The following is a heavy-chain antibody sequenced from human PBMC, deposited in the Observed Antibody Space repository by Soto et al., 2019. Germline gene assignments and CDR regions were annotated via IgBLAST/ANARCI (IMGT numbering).Heavy chain of an antibody. Sequence: QLQLQESGPGLVKPSETLSLTCTVSGGSISSSSHYWGWNRQPPGKGLEWIGSIYYSGSTYYNPSLKSRVTISVDTSKSQFSPKLSSVTAADTAVYYCARFGTVSGAFDIRGQGTMVTVSS. CDR3: ARFGTVSGAFDI. V-gene: IGHV4-39*01. CDR2: IYYSGST. CDR1: GGSISSSSHY. J-gene: IGHJ3*02. D-gene: IGHD4-4*01.